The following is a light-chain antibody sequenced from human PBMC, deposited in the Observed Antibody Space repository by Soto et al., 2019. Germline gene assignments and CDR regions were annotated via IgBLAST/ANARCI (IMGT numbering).Light chain of an antibody. CDR3: QQRNSWPPIT. CDR1: QSVRTY. CDR2: DAS. V-gene: IGKV3-11*01. J-gene: IGKJ5*01. Sequence: EIVLTQSPVTLSLSPGERATLSCRASQSVRTYLAWYQVKPGQAPRPLSYDASSRAPGVPARFSGSGSGTDFTLTISSLEPEAFALYYCQQRNSWPPITFGQGTRLEIK.